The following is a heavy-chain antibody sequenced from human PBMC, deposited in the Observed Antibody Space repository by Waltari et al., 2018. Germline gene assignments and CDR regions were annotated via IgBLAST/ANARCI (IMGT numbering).Heavy chain of an antibody. CDR3: ARDRGVGGREKVNGMDV. Sequence: QVQLVQSGAEVKKPGSSVKVSCKASGGTFSSYAISWVRTAPGQGLEWMGGIIPIFVTANFAQKFQGSVTITADESTMKAYMELGSLRSEDTAVYYCARDRGVGGREKVNGMDVWGQGTTVTVSS. CDR2: IIPIFVTA. J-gene: IGHJ6*02. V-gene: IGHV1-69*13. D-gene: IGHD3-10*01. CDR1: GGTFSSYA.